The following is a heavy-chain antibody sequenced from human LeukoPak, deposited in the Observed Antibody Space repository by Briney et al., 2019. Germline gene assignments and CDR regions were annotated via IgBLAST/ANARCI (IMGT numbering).Heavy chain of an antibody. J-gene: IGHJ4*02. CDR3: TTDFLGSGYYPHFDY. CDR1: GFTFENYY. V-gene: IGHV3-15*01. Sequence: GGSLRLSCAASGFTFENYYMTWIRQAPGKGLEWVGRVKRKIDGETTDYIAPVKGRFTISRDDSRNTLYLQMNSLKTEDTAVYYCTTDFLGSGYYPHFDYWGQGTLVTVSS. CDR2: VKRKIDGETT. D-gene: IGHD3-22*01.